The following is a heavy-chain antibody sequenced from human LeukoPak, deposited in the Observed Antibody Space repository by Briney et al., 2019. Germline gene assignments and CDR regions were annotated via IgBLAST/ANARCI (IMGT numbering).Heavy chain of an antibody. J-gene: IGHJ3*02. CDR2: NKRKPDGGTT. Sequence: GGSLRPSCAADGFALSNAWMSWVRPAPGGGLEWVGRNKRKPDGGTTDNAAPVEGRFTISGDDSKNTQFLQMNSLKTEDTAVYYCTTELGGRDAFDIWGQGTMVTVSS. CDR1: GFALSNAW. CDR3: TTELGGRDAFDI. V-gene: IGHV3-15*01. D-gene: IGHD1-26*01.